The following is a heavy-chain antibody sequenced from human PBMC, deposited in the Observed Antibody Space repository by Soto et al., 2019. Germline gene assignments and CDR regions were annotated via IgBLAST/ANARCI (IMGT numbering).Heavy chain of an antibody. D-gene: IGHD6-13*01. J-gene: IGHJ6*02. CDR2: IYISGST. CDR3: AKSSSRSSLSQYGLDV. V-gene: IGHV4-4*07. Sequence: QVQLQESGPGLVKPSETLSLTCTVSGGSINSYYWYWIRQPAGKGLEWIGGIYISGSTNYNHSLKRRVTMSIDTSKNQFSLKVSSVNAAYTAVYYCAKSSSRSSLSQYGLDVWGQGTTVTVSS. CDR1: GGSINSYY.